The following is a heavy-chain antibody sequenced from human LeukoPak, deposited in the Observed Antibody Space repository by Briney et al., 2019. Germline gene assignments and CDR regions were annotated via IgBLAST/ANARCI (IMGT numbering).Heavy chain of an antibody. J-gene: IGHJ4*02. D-gene: IGHD2/OR15-2a*01. Sequence: GGSLRLSCAASGFTFSDYWMSWVRQAPGKGLEWVASIKGDGSEKQYVDSVKGRFTISRDNAKNSLYLQMNSLRAEDTAVYYCVRDSQNYWGQGTLVTVSS. CDR1: GFTFSDYW. CDR2: IKGDGSEK. CDR3: VRDSQNY. V-gene: IGHV3-7*01.